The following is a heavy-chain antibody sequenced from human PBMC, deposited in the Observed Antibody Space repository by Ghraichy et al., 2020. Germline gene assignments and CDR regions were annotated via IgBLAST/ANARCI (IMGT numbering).Heavy chain of an antibody. J-gene: IGHJ6*02. CDR3: ARASMVVRFYYNAGMDV. CDR1: GFTFTSYS. V-gene: IGHV3-21*01. CDR2: ISSSSRNR. D-gene: IGHD2-15*01. Sequence: GGSLRLSCVGSGFTFTSYSMNWVRQSPGKGLEWVSYISSSSRNRFYADSVKGRFTVSRDNARNSLSLQMNSLRDEDTAVYYCARASMVVRFYYNAGMDVWGQGTTVTVSS.